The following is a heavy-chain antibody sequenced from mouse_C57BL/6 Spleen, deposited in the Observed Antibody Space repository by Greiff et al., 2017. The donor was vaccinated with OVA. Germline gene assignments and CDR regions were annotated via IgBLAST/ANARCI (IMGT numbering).Heavy chain of an antibody. CDR1: GYTFTSYW. CDR2: INPSNGGT. D-gene: IGHD1-1*01. V-gene: IGHV1-53*01. J-gene: IGHJ4*01. CDR3: ARGGSRDYAMDY. Sequence: VQLKQSGTELVKPGASVKLSCKASGYTFTSYWMHWVKQRPGQGLEWIGNINPSNGGTNYNEKFKSKATLTVDKSSSTAYMQLSSLTSEDSAVYYCARGGSRDYAMDYWGQGTSVTVSS.